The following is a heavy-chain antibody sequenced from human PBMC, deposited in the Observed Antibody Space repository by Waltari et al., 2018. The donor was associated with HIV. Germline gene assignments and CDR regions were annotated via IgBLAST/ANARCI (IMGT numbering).Heavy chain of an antibody. CDR2: MESGGSK. V-gene: IGHV3-53*01. D-gene: IGHD2-15*01. CDR1: GFTVSRNY. Sequence: EVQLVESGGGLIQPGGSLRLSCAASGFTVSRNYMSWVRQAPGKLLEWVVVMESGGSKYSADSVRVRFTISRDNSRNTLYLQMNSLRAEDTAVYYCARDAVVGAYSGMDVWGQGTTVTVSS. J-gene: IGHJ6*02. CDR3: ARDAVVGAYSGMDV.